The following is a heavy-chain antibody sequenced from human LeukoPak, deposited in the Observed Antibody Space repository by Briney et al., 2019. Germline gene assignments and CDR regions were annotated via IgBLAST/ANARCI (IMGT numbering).Heavy chain of an antibody. Sequence: SETLSLTCTVSGGSISSYYWSWIRQPPGKGLEWIGYIYYSGSTNYNPSLKSRVTISVDTSKNQFSLKLSSVTAADTAVYYCARGACCGENWFDPWGQGTLVTVSS. CDR2: IYYSGST. V-gene: IGHV4-59*01. J-gene: IGHJ5*02. CDR1: GGSISSYY. CDR3: ARGACCGENWFDP. D-gene: IGHD2-21*01.